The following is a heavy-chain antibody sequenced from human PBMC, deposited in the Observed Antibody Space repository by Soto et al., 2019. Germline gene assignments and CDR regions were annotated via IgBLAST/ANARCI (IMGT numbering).Heavy chain of an antibody. D-gene: IGHD1-26*01. V-gene: IGHV3-48*03. CDR2: ISSSGSTI. CDR3: ARGSGSYLRY. J-gene: IGHJ4*02. CDR1: GFTFSSYE. Sequence: AGGSLRLSCVASGFTFSSYEMNWVRQAPGKGLEWVSYISSSGSTIYYPDSVKGRFTISRDNAKNSLYLQMNSLRAEETAVYYCARGSGSYLRYWGQGTLVTVSS.